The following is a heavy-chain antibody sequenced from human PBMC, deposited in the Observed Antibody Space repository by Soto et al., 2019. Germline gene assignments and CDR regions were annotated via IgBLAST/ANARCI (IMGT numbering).Heavy chain of an antibody. CDR2: IDTDGGGT. CDR1: GFTLGSHR. J-gene: IGHJ5*02. V-gene: IGHV3-74*01. CDR3: ATVFDL. Sequence: DVQLVESGGGLVQPGGSLRVYCAASGFTLGSHRIHWVRQPPGKGLEWVSRIDTDGGGTSYADSVKGRFTISTDNAKNTVYLQMNGLRAEDTAVYYCATVFDLWGQGTLVTVSS.